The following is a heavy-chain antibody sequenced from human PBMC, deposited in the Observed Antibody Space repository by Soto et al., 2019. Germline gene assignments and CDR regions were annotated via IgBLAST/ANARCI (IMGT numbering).Heavy chain of an antibody. CDR1: GGTFGNTA. J-gene: IGHJ5*02. CDR3: ARDGDPGYSFWSGPLGGGRFDP. Sequence: QVQLVQSGAEVKEPGSSVNVSCKTSGGTFGNTAVTWVRQAPGQGVEWIGGIVPRFGTANYAQKFRGRVTITADESTSTAYMELSSLRSDDTAVYYCARDGDPGYSFWSGPLGGGRFDPWGQGTLVTVSS. D-gene: IGHD3-3*01. V-gene: IGHV1-69*12. CDR2: IVPRFGTA.